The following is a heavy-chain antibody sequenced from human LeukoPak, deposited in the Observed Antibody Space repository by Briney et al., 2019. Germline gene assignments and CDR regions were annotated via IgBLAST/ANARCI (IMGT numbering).Heavy chain of an antibody. V-gene: IGHV1-69*13. CDR2: IIPIFGTA. J-gene: IGHJ6*02. CDR3: ARVRNGDYVWYYYGMDV. Sequence: ASVKVSCTASGGTFSSYAISWVRQAPGQGLEWMGGIIPIFGTANYAQKFQGRVTITADESTSTAYMELSSLRSEDTAVYYCARVRNGDYVWYYYGMDVWGQGTTVTVSS. CDR1: GGTFSSYA. D-gene: IGHD4-17*01.